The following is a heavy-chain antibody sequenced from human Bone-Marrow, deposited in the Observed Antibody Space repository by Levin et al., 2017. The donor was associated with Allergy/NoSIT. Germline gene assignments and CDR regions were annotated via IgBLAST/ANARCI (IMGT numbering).Heavy chain of an antibody. D-gene: IGHD3-22*01. CDR2: ITSSSSYI. V-gene: IGHV3-21*01. J-gene: IGHJ4*02. CDR3: ARDSPAGYYSGCKDY. CDR1: GFTFSSYS. Sequence: GGSLRLSCAASGFTFSSYSMNWVRQAPGKGLEWVSSITSSSSYIYYADSVKGRFTISRDNAKNSLYLQMNSLRAEDTAVYYCARDSPAGYYSGCKDYWGQGTLVTVSS.